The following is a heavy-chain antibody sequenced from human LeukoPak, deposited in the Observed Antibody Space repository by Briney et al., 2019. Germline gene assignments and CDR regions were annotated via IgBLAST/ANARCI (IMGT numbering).Heavy chain of an antibody. V-gene: IGHV3-21*01. Sequence: NPGGSLRLPCAASGFTFSSYSMNWVRQAPGKGLEWVSSISSSSSYIYYADSVKGRFTISRDNAKNSLYLQMNSLRAEDTAVYYCASLSYDILTGYYMGDYWGQGTLVTVSS. CDR2: ISSSSSYI. D-gene: IGHD3-9*01. CDR1: GFTFSSYS. J-gene: IGHJ4*02. CDR3: ASLSYDILTGYYMGDY.